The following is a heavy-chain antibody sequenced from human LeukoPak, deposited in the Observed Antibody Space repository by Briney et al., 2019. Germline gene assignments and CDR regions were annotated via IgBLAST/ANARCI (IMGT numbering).Heavy chain of an antibody. D-gene: IGHD1-26*01. CDR2: INWNGGST. Sequence: GGSLRLSCVASGFTFDDYGMSWVRQAPGKRLEWVSGINWNGGSTGYADSVKGRFTISRDNAKNSLYLQMNSLRVEDTALYYCARDGGYSGNYFNWFDSWGQGTLVTVSS. J-gene: IGHJ5*01. CDR3: ARDGGYSGNYFNWFDS. V-gene: IGHV3-20*04. CDR1: GFTFDDYG.